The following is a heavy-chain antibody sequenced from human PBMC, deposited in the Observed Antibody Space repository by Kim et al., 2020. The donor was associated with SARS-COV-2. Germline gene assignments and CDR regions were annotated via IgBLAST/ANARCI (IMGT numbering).Heavy chain of an antibody. CDR3: ARGLIAARFGIDY. Sequence: SETLSLTCAVYGGSFSGYYWSWIRQPPGKGLEWIGEINHSGSTNYNPSLKSRVTISVDTSKNQFSLKLSSVTAADTAVYYCARGLIAARFGIDYWGQGTLVTVSS. D-gene: IGHD6-6*01. V-gene: IGHV4-34*01. J-gene: IGHJ4*02. CDR2: INHSGST. CDR1: GGSFSGYY.